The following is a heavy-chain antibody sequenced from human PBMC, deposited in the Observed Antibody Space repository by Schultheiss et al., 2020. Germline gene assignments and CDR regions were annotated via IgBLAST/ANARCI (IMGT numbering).Heavy chain of an antibody. Sequence: GGSLRLSCAASGFIVSSKYMNWVRQAPGKGLEWVSYISSSSSTIYYADSVKGRFTISRDNAKNSLYLQMNNLRPEDTALYYCARDRDYYGSGSYYFDYWGQGTLVTVSS. CDR1: GFIVSSKY. V-gene: IGHV3-48*01. D-gene: IGHD3-10*01. J-gene: IGHJ4*02. CDR3: ARDRDYYGSGSYYFDY. CDR2: ISSSSSTI.